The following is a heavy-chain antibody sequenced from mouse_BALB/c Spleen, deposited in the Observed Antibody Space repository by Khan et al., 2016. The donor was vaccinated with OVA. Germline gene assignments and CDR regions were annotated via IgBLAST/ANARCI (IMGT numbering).Heavy chain of an antibody. D-gene: IGHD1-1*01. CDR3: ARSLTITTVVATDFDY. CDR2: ISYSGRT. Sequence: EVQLQESGPGLVKPSQSLSLTCTVTGYSITSDYAWNWIRQFPGNKLEWMAYISYSGRTSYNPSLKSRLSITRDTSTNQFFLQLNSVTTEDTATDDCARSLTITTVVATDFDYWGQGTTLTVSS. J-gene: IGHJ2*01. V-gene: IGHV3-2*02. CDR1: GYSITSDYA.